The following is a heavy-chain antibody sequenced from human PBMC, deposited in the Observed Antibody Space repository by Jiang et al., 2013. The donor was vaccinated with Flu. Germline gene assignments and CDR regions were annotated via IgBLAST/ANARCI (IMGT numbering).Heavy chain of an antibody. CDR1: GDSFPSQA. CDR3: VRGEAILWRPMDV. J-gene: IGHJ6*04. CDR2: INTGYGQT. Sequence: SGAEVKKPGASVKVSCKVSGDSFPSQAFHWVRQAPGQRLEWMGWINTGYGQTQYSQRFQARVTFTRDASANTVYLELSGLRSADTAIYYCVRGEAILWRPMDVWGNGTTVIVSS. D-gene: IGHD2-21*01. V-gene: IGHV1-3*04.